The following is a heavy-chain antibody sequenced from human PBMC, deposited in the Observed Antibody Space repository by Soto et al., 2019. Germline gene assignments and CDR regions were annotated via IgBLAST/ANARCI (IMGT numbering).Heavy chain of an antibody. V-gene: IGHV1-3*01. CDR1: GYTFTSYA. D-gene: IGHD1-26*01. Sequence: QVQLVQSGAEVKKPGASVKVSCKASGYTFTSYAMHWVRQAPGQRLEWMGWINAGNGNTKYSQKFQGRVTITRDTSASTAYMELSSRRSEDTAVYYCARCASGSYYYYGMDVWGQGTTVTVSS. CDR2: INAGNGNT. CDR3: ARCASGSYYYYGMDV. J-gene: IGHJ6*02.